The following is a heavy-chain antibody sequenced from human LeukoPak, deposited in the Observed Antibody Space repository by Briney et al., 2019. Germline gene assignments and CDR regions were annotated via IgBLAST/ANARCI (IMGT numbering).Heavy chain of an antibody. CDR3: ARGANDIGDY. CDR1: GGTFSSYA. Sequence: ASVKGSCKASGGTFSSYAISWVRQAPGQGLEWMGGIIPIFGTADYAQKFQGRVTITADKSTSTAYMELSSLRSEDTAVYYCARGANDIGDYWGQGTLVTVSS. D-gene: IGHD1-26*01. CDR2: IIPIFGTA. V-gene: IGHV1-69*06. J-gene: IGHJ4*02.